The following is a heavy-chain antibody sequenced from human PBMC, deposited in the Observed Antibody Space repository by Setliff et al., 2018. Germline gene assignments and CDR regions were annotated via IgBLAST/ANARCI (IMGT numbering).Heavy chain of an antibody. D-gene: IGHD3-3*01. CDR3: AISTIFGVVSPTPDAFDI. CDR2: ISGSGGST. Sequence: PGGSLRLSCAASGITFSSYAMSWVRQAPGKGLEWVSVISGSGGSTYYADAVKGRFTISRDNSKNTLYLQMNSLRSEDTAAYYCAISTIFGVVSPTPDAFDIWGQGTMVTVS. J-gene: IGHJ3*02. V-gene: IGHV3-23*01. CDR1: GITFSSYA.